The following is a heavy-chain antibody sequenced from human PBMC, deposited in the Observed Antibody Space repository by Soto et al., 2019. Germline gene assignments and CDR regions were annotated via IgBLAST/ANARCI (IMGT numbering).Heavy chain of an antibody. CDR3: ARVRQLVGYCYYYMDV. V-gene: IGHV1-18*01. Sequence: QVQLLQSGAEVKKPGASVKVSCKASGYTFTNYGITWVRQAPGQGLEWMGWISAYKGDTHYTQRLQGRVTMTTDTSTSTAYMELRGLRSDDTAVYYCARVRQLVGYCYYYMDVWGKGTTVTVSS. CDR1: GYTFTNYG. CDR2: ISAYKGDT. D-gene: IGHD6-6*01. J-gene: IGHJ6*03.